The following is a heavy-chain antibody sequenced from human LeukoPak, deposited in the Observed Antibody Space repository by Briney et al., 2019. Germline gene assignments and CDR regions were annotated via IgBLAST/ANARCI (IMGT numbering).Heavy chain of an antibody. CDR1: GFTFSSYG. CDR2: ISYDGSNK. CDR3: AKESSGWYGED. V-gene: IGHV3-30*18. Sequence: PGGSLRLSCAASGFTFSSYGMHWVRQAPGKGLEWVAVISYDGSNKYYADSVKGRFTISRDNSKNTLYLQMNSLRAEDTAVYYCAKESSGWYGEDWGQGTMVTVSS. J-gene: IGHJ3*01. D-gene: IGHD6-19*01.